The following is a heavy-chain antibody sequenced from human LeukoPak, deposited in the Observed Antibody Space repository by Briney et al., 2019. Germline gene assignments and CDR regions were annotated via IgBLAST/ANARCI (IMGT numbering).Heavy chain of an antibody. CDR2: IRNKANSYAT. CDR3: TSQLQLLTFFDY. V-gene: IGHV3-73*01. J-gene: IGHJ4*02. Sequence: GSLRLSCAASGFTFSGSAIHWVRQASGKGLEWVGRIRNKANSYATAYAASVKGRFTISRDDSKNTAYLQMNSLKTEDTAVYYCTSQLQLLTFFDYWGQGTLVTVSS. D-gene: IGHD6-13*01. CDR1: GFTFSGSA.